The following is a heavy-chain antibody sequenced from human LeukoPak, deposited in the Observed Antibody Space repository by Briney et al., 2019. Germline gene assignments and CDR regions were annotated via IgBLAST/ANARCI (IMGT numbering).Heavy chain of an antibody. CDR3: ARDPPGDSGLDY. CDR1: GSTFNDYY. Sequence: GSVKVSCKTSGSTFNDYYMHWVRQAPGQGLEWVGWINPNNGATNYAQSFQGRVTMTRDTSITTAYMELSRLRSDDTALYYCARDPPGDSGLDYWGQGTLVTVSS. J-gene: IGHJ4*02. V-gene: IGHV1-2*02. CDR2: INPNNGAT. D-gene: IGHD1-26*01.